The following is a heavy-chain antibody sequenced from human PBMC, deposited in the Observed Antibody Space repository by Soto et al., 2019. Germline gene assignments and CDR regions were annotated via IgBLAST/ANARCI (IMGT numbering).Heavy chain of an antibody. CDR2: ISYDGSNK. Sequence: GGSLRLSCAASGFTFSSYAMHWVRQAPDKGLEWVAVISYDGSNKYYADSVKGRFTISRDNSKNTLYLQMNSLRAEDTAVYYCAREQDPYDFWSGYEVWGQGTLVTVSS. CDR3: AREQDPYDFWSGYEV. D-gene: IGHD3-3*01. CDR1: GFTFSSYA. V-gene: IGHV3-30-3*01. J-gene: IGHJ4*02.